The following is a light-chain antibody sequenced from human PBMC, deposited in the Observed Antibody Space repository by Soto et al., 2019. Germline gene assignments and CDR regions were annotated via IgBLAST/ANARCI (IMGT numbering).Light chain of an antibody. CDR2: GAS. V-gene: IGKV3-15*01. CDR3: QQYNKRPPWT. CDR1: QSVSSN. J-gene: IGKJ1*01. Sequence: EIVLTQSPSTLSVSPGERVALSCRASQSVSSNLAWYQQKPGQAPRLLIYGASTRATGIPARFSGSGSGTEFTLTISNLQSEDFAVYYCQQYNKRPPWTFGQGTKVDVK.